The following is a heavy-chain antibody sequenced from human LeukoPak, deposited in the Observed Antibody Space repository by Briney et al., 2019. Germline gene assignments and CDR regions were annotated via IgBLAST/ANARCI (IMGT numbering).Heavy chain of an antibody. D-gene: IGHD4-17*01. CDR2: ISYDGSNK. CDR1: GFTFSSYG. J-gene: IGHJ6*02. V-gene: IGHV3-30*18. Sequence: GGSLRLSCAVSGFTFSSYGMHWVRQAPGKGLEWVAVISYDGSNKHYVDSAKGRFTISRVNSKNALYLQMNSLRAEDTAVYYCAEERGGDYRSMDVWGQGTTVTVSS. CDR3: AEERGGDYRSMDV.